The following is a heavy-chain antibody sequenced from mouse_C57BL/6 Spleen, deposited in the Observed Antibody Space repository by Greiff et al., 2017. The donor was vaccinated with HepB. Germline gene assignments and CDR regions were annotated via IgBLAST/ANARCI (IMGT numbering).Heavy chain of an antibody. D-gene: IGHD2-3*01. CDR3: ARHEDGAIYDGYIYAMDY. CDR1: GYTFTEYT. CDR2: FYPGSGSI. V-gene: IGHV1-62-2*01. Sequence: QVQLQQSGAELVKPGASVKLSCKASGYTFTEYTIHWVKQRSGQGLEWIGWFYPGSGSIKYNEKFKDKATLTADKSSSTVYMELSRLTSQDSAVYFCARHEDGAIYDGYIYAMDYWGQGTSVTVSS. J-gene: IGHJ4*01.